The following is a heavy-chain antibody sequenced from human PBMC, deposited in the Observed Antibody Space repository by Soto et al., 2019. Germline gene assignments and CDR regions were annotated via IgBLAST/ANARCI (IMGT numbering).Heavy chain of an antibody. CDR1: GGSISSYY. CDR2: IYYSGST. J-gene: IGHJ6*04. V-gene: IGHV4-59*01. Sequence: SENLSHTYTVSGGSISSYYWSWSRQPPGKGLEWIGYIYYSGSTNYNPSLKSRVTISVDTSKNQFSLKLSSVTAADTAVYYCARARYDFWICSAGGHYYLMAFWAKGTNVT. D-gene: IGHD3-3*01. CDR3: ARARYDFWICSAGGHYYLMAF.